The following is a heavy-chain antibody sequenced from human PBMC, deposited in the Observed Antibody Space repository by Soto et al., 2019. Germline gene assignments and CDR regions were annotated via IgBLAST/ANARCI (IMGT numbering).Heavy chain of an antibody. CDR3: ARGVAR. CDR2: ISYTGST. V-gene: IGHV4-61*01. Sequence: QVQLQESGPGLVKTSETLSLTCTVSGGSVTSGTNYWSWIRQPPGKGLEWIGFISYTGSTSYNPSLKSRVTISVGTSTSQFSLRLNSVTAADTCVYYCARGVARWGQGTLVTVSS. D-gene: IGHD2-15*01. J-gene: IGHJ4*02. CDR1: GGSVTSGTNY.